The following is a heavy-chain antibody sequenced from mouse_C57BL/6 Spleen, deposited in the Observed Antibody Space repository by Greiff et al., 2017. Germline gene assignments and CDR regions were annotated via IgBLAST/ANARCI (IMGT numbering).Heavy chain of an antibody. CDR3: TREGYGNYEDFDY. CDR2: IYPGNSDT. CDR1: GYTFTSYW. J-gene: IGHJ2*01. V-gene: IGHV1-5*01. D-gene: IGHD2-1*01. Sequence: EVQLQQSGTVLARPGASVKMSCKTSGYTFTSYWMHWVKQRPGQGLEWIGAIYPGNSDTSYNQKFKGKAKLTAVTSASTAYMELSSLTNEDSAVYYCTREGYGNYEDFDYWGQGTTLTVSS.